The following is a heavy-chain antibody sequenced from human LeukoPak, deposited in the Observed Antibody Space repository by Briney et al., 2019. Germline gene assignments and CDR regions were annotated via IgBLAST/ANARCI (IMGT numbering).Heavy chain of an antibody. D-gene: IGHD3-16*01. CDR3: ARDLDDYVWGSSAGDY. J-gene: IGHJ4*02. V-gene: IGHV3-30*04. CDR1: GFTFSSYA. CDR2: ISYDGSNK. Sequence: PGGSLRLACAASGFTFSSYAMHWVRQAPGKGLEWVAVISYDGSNKYYADSVKGRFTISRDNSKNTLYLQMNSLRAEDTAVYYCARDLDDYVWGSSAGDYWGQGTLVTVPS.